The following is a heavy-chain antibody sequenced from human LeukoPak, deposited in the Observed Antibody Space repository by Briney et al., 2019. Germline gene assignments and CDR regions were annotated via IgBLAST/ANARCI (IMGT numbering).Heavy chain of an antibody. Sequence: ASVKVSCKASGYTFTSYDINWVRLATGQGLEWMGWMNPNSGNTGYVQKFQGRVTITRNTSISTAYMELRSLRSEDTAVYYCARVVVAATVWYFDLWGRGTLVTVSS. CDR3: ARVVVAATVWYFDL. CDR2: MNPNSGNT. J-gene: IGHJ2*01. CDR1: GYTFTSYD. D-gene: IGHD2-15*01. V-gene: IGHV1-8*03.